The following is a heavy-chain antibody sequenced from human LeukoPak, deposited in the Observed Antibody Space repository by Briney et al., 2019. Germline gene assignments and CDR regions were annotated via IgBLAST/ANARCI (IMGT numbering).Heavy chain of an antibody. CDR1: GGSISSSSYY. CDR3: ARTEESGYSYGYFGYYYYMDV. J-gene: IGHJ6*03. D-gene: IGHD5-18*01. CDR2: IYYSGST. V-gene: IGHV4-39*07. Sequence: SETLSLTCTVSGGSISSSSYYWGWIRQPPGKGLEWIGSIYYSGSTYYNPSLKSRVTISVDTSKNQFSLKLSSVTAADTAVYYCARTEESGYSYGYFGYYYYMDVWGKGTTVTIS.